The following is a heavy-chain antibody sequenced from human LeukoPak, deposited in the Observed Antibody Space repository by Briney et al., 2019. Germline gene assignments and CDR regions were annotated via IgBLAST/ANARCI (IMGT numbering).Heavy chain of an antibody. CDR2: ISAYNGNT. V-gene: IGHV1-18*04. CDR1: GYTFTSYG. D-gene: IGHD6-19*01. CDR3: ARAGSSGWYGGDVY. J-gene: IGHJ4*02. Sequence: GASVKVSCKASGYTFTSYGISWVRQAPGQGLEWMGCISAYNGNTNYAQKLQGRVTMTTDTSTSTAYMELRSLRSDDTAVYYCARAGSSGWYGGDVYWGQGTLVTVSS.